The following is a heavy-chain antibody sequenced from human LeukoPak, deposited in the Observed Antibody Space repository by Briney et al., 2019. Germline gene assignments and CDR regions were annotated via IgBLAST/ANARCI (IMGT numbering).Heavy chain of an antibody. D-gene: IGHD6-19*01. CDR2: IYYSGSI. CDR1: GGSISSSSYY. Sequence: SETLSLTCTVSGGSISSSSYYWGWIRQPPGKGLEWIGSIYYSGSIYYNPSLKSRVTISVDTSKNQFSLKLSSVTAADTAVYYCARDIAADIAVAGYWGQGTLVTVSS. J-gene: IGHJ4*02. V-gene: IGHV4-39*02. CDR3: ARDIAADIAVAGY.